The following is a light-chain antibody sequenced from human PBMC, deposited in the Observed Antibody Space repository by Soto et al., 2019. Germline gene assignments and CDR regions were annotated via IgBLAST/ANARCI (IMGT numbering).Light chain of an antibody. CDR2: LTF. CDR1: QSLLHSDGYTY. J-gene: IGKJ2*01. V-gene: IGKV2-28*01. Sequence: DIVMTQSPLSLPVTPGEPASISCRSSQSLLHSDGYTYMDWYLQKPGQSPQVLIYLTFNRASGVPDRFSGSGSGTDFTLKISRVEAEDAGVYYCMQALQTPYTFGQGTKLEI. CDR3: MQALQTPYT.